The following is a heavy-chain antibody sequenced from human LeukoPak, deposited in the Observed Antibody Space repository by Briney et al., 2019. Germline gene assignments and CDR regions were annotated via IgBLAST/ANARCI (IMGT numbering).Heavy chain of an antibody. Sequence: ASVKVSCKASGYTFTSYDINWMRQATGQGLEWVGWMSPNSGNTGYARKFQGRVTMTRDTSIGTAYLELSSLRSEDSAVYYCVRTPPNWGADFWGPGTLITVSS. CDR3: VRTPPNWGADF. J-gene: IGHJ4*02. CDR2: MSPNSGNT. D-gene: IGHD7-27*01. V-gene: IGHV1-8*01. CDR1: GYTFTSYD.